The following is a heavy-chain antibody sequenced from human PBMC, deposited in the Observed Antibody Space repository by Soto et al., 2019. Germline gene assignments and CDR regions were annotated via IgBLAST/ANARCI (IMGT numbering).Heavy chain of an antibody. V-gene: IGHV3-33*01. J-gene: IGHJ4*02. Sequence: QVQLVESGGCVVQPGKSLRLSCAASGFTFSHDGIHWVRQAPGKGLEWVAVIWYDGSLKYYGDSVQGRFTVSRDNSKNTVYLQMNSLRAEDSAVYYCARWDLDWWGQGTLVTVSS. CDR2: IWYDGSLK. D-gene: IGHD2-21*01. CDR3: ARWDLDW. CDR1: GFTFSHDG.